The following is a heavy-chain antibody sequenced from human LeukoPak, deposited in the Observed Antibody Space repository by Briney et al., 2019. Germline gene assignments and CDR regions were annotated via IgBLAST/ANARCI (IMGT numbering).Heavy chain of an antibody. CDR3: ARRSYDFWSGYYPYYYYGMDV. CDR1: GYTFTGYY. D-gene: IGHD3-3*01. Sequence: ASVKVSCKASGYTFTGYYMHWVRQAPGQGLEWMGWLNPNSGNTGYAQKFQGRVTMTRNTSISTAYMELSSLRSEDTAVYYCARRSYDFWSGYYPYYYYGMDVWGQGTTVTVSS. V-gene: IGHV1-8*02. CDR2: LNPNSGNT. J-gene: IGHJ6*02.